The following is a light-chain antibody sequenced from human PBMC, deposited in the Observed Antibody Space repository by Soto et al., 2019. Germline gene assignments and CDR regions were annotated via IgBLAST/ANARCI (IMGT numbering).Light chain of an antibody. CDR3: QQRSSWPRT. Sequence: EIVLTQSPATLSLSPGESAPLSCSASQRVSTYLAWYQQKAGQAPRLLTYDASNRATGIPARFSGSGSGTDFTLTISRLKPEDFAVYYCQQRSSWPRTFGLGTKVDI. CDR1: QRVSTY. CDR2: DAS. V-gene: IGKV3-11*01. J-gene: IGKJ1*01.